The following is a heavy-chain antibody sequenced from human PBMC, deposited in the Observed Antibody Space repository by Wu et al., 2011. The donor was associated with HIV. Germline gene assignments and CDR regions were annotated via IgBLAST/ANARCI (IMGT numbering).Heavy chain of an antibody. CDR1: GGTFSRSA. D-gene: IGHD4-11*01. V-gene: IGHV1-69*15. Sequence: SGAEVKKPGSSVKVSCKASGGTFSRSAISWVRQAPGQGLEWMGRIIPMLATAIYAQKFQGRVTITADESTSTAYMDLSSLRYEDTAVYYCARSDYSNSGGWFDPWGQGTLVTVSS. CDR2: IIPMLATA. CDR3: ARSDYSNSGGWFDP. J-gene: IGHJ5*02.